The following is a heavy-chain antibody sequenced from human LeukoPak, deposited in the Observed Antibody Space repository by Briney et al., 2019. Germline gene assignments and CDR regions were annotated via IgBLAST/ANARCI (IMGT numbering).Heavy chain of an antibody. CDR1: GITLSNYG. Sequence: GSLRLSCAVSGITLSNYGMSWVRQAPGKGLEWIGSIYYSGSTYYNPSLKSRVTISVDTSKNQFSLKLSSVTAADTAVYYCAMDAFDIWGQGTMVTVSS. CDR3: AMDAFDI. J-gene: IGHJ3*02. CDR2: IYYSGST. V-gene: IGHV4-39*01.